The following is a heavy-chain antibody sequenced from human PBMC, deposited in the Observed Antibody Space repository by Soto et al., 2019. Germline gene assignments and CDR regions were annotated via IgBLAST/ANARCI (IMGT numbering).Heavy chain of an antibody. V-gene: IGHV4-39*01. CDR2: IFYLGSS. CDR3: GPEALALRKINWFVP. J-gene: IGHJ5*02. CDR1: GDSIISSDFY. Sequence: SETLSLTCTVSGDSIISSDFYWGWVRQPPGKGLEWIGSIFYLGSSYYNPSLKSRVTMSVDTSKNQFSLRLRSVTAADTALCFCGPEALALRKINWFVPWGQGIMVTVSS. D-gene: IGHD3-3*02.